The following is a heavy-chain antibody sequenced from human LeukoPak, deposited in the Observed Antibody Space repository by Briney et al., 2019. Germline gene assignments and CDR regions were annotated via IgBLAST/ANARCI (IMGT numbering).Heavy chain of an antibody. CDR3: AREPYYYDSSSKQDYYYYMDV. CDR2: INWNGGST. D-gene: IGHD3-22*01. V-gene: IGHV3-20*04. Sequence: PGGSLRLSCAASGFTFSSYWMSWVRHAPGKGLEWVSGINWNGGSTGYADSVKGRFTISRDNAKNSLYLQMNSLRAEDTALYYCAREPYYYDSSSKQDYYYYMDVWGKGTTVTVSS. J-gene: IGHJ6*03. CDR1: GFTFSSYW.